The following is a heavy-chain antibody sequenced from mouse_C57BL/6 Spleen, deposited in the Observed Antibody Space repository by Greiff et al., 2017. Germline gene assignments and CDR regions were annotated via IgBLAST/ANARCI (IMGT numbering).Heavy chain of an antibody. CDR3: ARRYGNCVGYFDV. D-gene: IGHD2-1*01. CDR1: GFTFTDYY. CDR2: IRNKANGYTT. J-gene: IGHJ1*03. V-gene: IGHV7-3*01. Sequence: EVKLVESGGGLVQPGGSLSLSCAASGFTFTDYYMSWVRQPPGKALEWLGFIRNKANGYTTEYSASVKGLFTISRDKSKSILYLQMTALRAEDSATYCGARRYGNCVGYFDVWGTGTTVTVSS.